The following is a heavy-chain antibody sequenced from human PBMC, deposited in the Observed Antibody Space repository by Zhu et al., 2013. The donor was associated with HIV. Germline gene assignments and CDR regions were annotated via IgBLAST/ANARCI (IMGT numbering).Heavy chain of an antibody. CDR2: IYQTGTT. V-gene: IGHV4-4*02. J-gene: IGHJ6*02. D-gene: IGHD6-19*01. Sequence: QVQLQESGPGLVKPSVTLSLTCAVSGGSISSTDWWSWVRQPPGKGLEWIGEIYQTGTTNYNPSLKSRLTISMDKAKNQFSLKLISVTAADTAVYYCARTLAGTWGGMDAWGQGDHGHRLL. CDR1: GGSISSTDW. CDR3: ARTLAGTWGGMDA.